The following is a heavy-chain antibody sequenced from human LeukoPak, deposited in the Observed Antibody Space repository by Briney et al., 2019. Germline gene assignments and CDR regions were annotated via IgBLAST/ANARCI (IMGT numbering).Heavy chain of an antibody. Sequence: GGSLRLSCAASGLTVSSNYMSWVRQAPGKGLEWVSVIYTGGSTYYADSVKGRFAISRDNSKNTVYLQMNSLRAEDTAVYYCARGPGWNYFDYWGQGTLVTVSS. CDR1: GLTVSSNY. CDR2: IYTGGST. J-gene: IGHJ4*02. D-gene: IGHD2-15*01. CDR3: ARGPGWNYFDY. V-gene: IGHV3-66*01.